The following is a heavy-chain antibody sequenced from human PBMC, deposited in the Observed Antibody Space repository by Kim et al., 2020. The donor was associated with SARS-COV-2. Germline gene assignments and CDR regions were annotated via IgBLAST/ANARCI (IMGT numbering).Heavy chain of an antibody. V-gene: IGHV3-23*01. Sequence: GGSLRLSCVASGFTFSSYAMSWVRQAPGKGLEWVSVISGSGDTPDYADSVKGRFTISRDNSKNTVYLQMNTLRVEDTAVYFCARDSTFSTATNFQHWGHGTLVTVSS. D-gene: IGHD4-17*01. CDR1: GFTFSSYA. J-gene: IGHJ1*01. CDR2: ISGSGDTP. CDR3: ARDSTFSTATNFQH.